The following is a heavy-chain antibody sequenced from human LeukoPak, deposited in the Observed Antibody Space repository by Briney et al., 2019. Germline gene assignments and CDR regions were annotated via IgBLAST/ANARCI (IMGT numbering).Heavy chain of an antibody. CDR3: ARVLWGTAMVPRFDY. CDR2: INWNGGST. Sequence: GGSLRLSCAASGFTFDDYGMSWVRQAPGKGLEWVSGINWNGGSTGYADSVKGRFTISRDNAKNSLYLQMNSLRAEDTAVYYCARVLWGTAMVPRFDYWGQGTLVTVSS. CDR1: GFTFDDYG. V-gene: IGHV3-20*04. D-gene: IGHD5-18*01. J-gene: IGHJ4*02.